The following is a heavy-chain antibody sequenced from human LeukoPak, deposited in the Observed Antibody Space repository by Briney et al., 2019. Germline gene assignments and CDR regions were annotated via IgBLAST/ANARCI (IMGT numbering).Heavy chain of an antibody. J-gene: IGHJ4*02. CDR1: GFNFRAYW. CDR2: INSDGSST. V-gene: IGHV3-74*01. CDR3: ARDTAMVPDY. Sequence: PGGSLRLSCTTSGFNFRAYWMHWVRQAPGKGLVWVSRINSDGSSTSYADSVKGRFAISRDNAKNTLYLQMNSLRAEDTAVYYCARDTAMVPDYWGQGTLVTVSS. D-gene: IGHD5-18*01.